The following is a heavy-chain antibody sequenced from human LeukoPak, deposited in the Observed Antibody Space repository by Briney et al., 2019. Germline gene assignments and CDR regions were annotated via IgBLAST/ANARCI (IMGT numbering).Heavy chain of an antibody. V-gene: IGHV2-70*11. CDR3: ARIRGSYFDY. CDR1: GFSLRTCGMC. CDR2: IDWDDDK. D-gene: IGHD1-26*01. Sequence: SGPALVKPTQTLTHPRPFSGFSLRTCGMCVSWLPPPPEKALEWLARIDWDDDKYYSTSLKTRLTISKDTSKNQVVLTMTNMDPVDTATYYCARIRGSYFDYWGQGTLVTVSS. J-gene: IGHJ4*02.